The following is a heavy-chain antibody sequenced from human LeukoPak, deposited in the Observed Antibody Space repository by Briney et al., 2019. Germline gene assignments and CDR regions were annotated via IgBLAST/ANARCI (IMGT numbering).Heavy chain of an antibody. J-gene: IGHJ4*02. V-gene: IGHV4-59*01. CDR3: AISSHPARYYFGY. D-gene: IGHD6-6*01. CDR1: GGSISSYY. Sequence: SETLSLTCTVSGGSISSYYWSWIRQPPGKGLEWIGYIYYSGSTNYNPSLKSRVTISVDTSKNQFSLKLSSVTAADTAVYYCAISSHPARYYFGYWGQGTLVTVSS. CDR2: IYYSGST.